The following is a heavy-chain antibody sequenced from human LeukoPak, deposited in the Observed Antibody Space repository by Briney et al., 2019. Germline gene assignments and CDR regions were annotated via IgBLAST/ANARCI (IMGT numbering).Heavy chain of an antibody. J-gene: IGHJ3*02. D-gene: IGHD5-18*01. V-gene: IGHV3-7*01. CDR1: GFTFSSYW. CDR2: IKQDGSEK. CDR3: RGIQLWARTYAFDI. Sequence: PGGSLRLSCAASGFTFSSYWMSWVRQAPGKGLEWVANIKQDGSEKYYVDSVKGRFTISRDNAKNSLYLQMNSLRAEETAVYYCRGIQLWARTYAFDIWGQGTMVTVSS.